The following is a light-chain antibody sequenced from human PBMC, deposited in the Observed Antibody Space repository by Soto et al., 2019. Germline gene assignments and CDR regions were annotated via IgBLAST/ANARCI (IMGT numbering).Light chain of an antibody. J-gene: IGLJ2*01. Sequence: QSALTQPASVSGSPGQSITISCTGTSSDVGGYNYVSWYQQHPGKVPKLMIYDVSNRPSGVSNRFSGSKSGNTASLTISGLQAEDEADYYCSSYTSSSTYVVFGGGTKLNVL. CDR1: SSDVGGYNY. V-gene: IGLV2-14*03. CDR3: SSYTSSSTYVV. CDR2: DVS.